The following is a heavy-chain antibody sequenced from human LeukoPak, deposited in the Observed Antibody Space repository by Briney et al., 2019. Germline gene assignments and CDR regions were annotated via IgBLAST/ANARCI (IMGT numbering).Heavy chain of an antibody. J-gene: IGHJ2*01. D-gene: IGHD6-25*01. CDR3: ARQGGGFWYFDL. CDR2: IYYSGST. CDR1: GGSISSSSYY. V-gene: IGHV4-39*01. Sequence: KASETLSLTCTVSGGSISSSSYYWGWIRQPPGKGLEWIGSIYYSGSTYYNPSLKSRVTISVDTSKNQFSLKLSSVTAADTAVYYCARQGGGFWYFDLWGRGTLVTVSS.